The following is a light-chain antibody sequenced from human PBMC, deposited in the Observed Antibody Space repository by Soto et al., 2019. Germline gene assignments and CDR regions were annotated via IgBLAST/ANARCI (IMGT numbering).Light chain of an antibody. J-gene: IGKJ2*01. CDR2: GAS. CDR3: QQYGHSPLMYT. CDR1: QTISSDF. V-gene: IGKV3-20*01. Sequence: EIVLTQSPGTLSLSPGERATLSCRASQTISSDFLAWYQQKPGQAPRLLISGASTRAAGVPDRFSGSGSGTEFTLTITRPEPEDFAVYYCQQYGHSPLMYTFGQGTKLGVK.